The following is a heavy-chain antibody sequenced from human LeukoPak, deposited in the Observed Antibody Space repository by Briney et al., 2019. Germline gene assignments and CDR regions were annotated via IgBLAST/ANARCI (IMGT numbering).Heavy chain of an antibody. CDR3: AREGYDSLLLYYFDY. D-gene: IGHD3-22*01. V-gene: IGHV7-4-1*02. J-gene: IGHJ4*02. CDR2: INTNTGNP. CDR1: GYTFTSNA. Sequence: ASVKVSCKASGYTFTSNAMNWVRQAPGQGLEWMGWINTNTGNPTYAQGFTGRFVFSLDTSVSTAYLQISSLKAEDTAVYYCAREGYDSLLLYYFDYWGQGTLVTVSS.